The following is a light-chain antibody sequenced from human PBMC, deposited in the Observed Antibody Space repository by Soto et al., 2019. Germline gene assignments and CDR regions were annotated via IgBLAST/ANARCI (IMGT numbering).Light chain of an antibody. CDR2: WAS. CDR1: QSVLYNSENKNY. V-gene: IGKV4-1*01. Sequence: DIVMTQSPDSLAVSLGERATINCKSSQSVLYNSENKNYLAWYQQKPGQPPKLLIYWASTRDSGVPDRFSGSGSGADFTLTISSLQAEDVAVYYCQQYYTTLTFGGGIKVEIK. CDR3: QQYYTTLT. J-gene: IGKJ4*01.